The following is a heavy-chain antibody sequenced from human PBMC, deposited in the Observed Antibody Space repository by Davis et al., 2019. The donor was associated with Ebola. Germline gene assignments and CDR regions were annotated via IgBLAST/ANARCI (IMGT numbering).Heavy chain of an antibody. CDR3: AKGDNSGWYGVDY. Sequence: GESLNISCAASGFSFSTYGMNWVRQAPGKGLEWVALMSYDGSNEGYAESVKGRFTISRDNSKNTVYLQMNNLRAEDTAVYYCAKGDNSGWYGVDYWGQGTLVTVSS. J-gene: IGHJ4*02. CDR2: MSYDGSNE. CDR1: GFSFSTYG. V-gene: IGHV3-30*18. D-gene: IGHD6-19*01.